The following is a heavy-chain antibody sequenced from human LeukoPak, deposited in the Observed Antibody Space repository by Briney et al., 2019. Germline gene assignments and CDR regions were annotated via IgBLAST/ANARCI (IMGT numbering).Heavy chain of an antibody. CDR3: ARSRAFNSGAFDP. CDR1: GTSVSSASY. Sequence: SETLSLTCTVSGTSVSSASYWSWIRQPPGKGVEWIAHIYNGVNTNYNPSLKSRVTISVDTSKNQFSLRLNSVTAADTAVYYCARSRAFNSGAFDPWGQGSLVTVSS. V-gene: IGHV4-61*01. CDR2: IYNGVNT. J-gene: IGHJ5*02. D-gene: IGHD1-26*01.